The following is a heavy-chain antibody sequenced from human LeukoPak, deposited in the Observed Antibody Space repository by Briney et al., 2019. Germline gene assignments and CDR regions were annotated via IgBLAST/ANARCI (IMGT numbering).Heavy chain of an antibody. Sequence: SETLSLTCAVYGGSFSGYYWSWIRQPPGKGLEWIGEINHSGSTNYNPSLKSRVTISVDTSKNQFSLKLSSVTAADTAVYYCARDYRNQLRWFDPWGQGTLVTVSS. CDR3: ARDYRNQLRWFDP. D-gene: IGHD2-2*01. CDR1: GGSFSGYY. J-gene: IGHJ5*02. CDR2: INHSGST. V-gene: IGHV4-34*01.